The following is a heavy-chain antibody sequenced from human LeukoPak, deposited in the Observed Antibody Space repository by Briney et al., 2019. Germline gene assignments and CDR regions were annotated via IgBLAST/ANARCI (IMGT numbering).Heavy chain of an antibody. CDR3: ARDWELMNAFDI. J-gene: IGHJ3*02. Sequence: ASVKVSCKASGYTFTGYCMHWVRQAPGQGLEWMGRIIPILGIANYAQKFQGRVTITADESTSTAYMELSSLRSEDTAVYYCARDWELMNAFDIWGQGTMVTVSS. CDR2: IIPILGIA. CDR1: GYTFTGYC. V-gene: IGHV1-69*04. D-gene: IGHD1-7*01.